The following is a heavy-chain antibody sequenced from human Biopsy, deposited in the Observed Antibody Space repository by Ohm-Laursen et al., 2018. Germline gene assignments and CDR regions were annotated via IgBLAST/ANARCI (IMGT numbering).Heavy chain of an antibody. D-gene: IGHD3-10*01. CDR2: MNPDSGNT. Sequence: VKVSCKASGYTFTSYEINWVRQATGQGLEWMGWMNPDSGNTGYAQNFQGRVTMTRNTSISTAYMELSSLRSEDTAVYFCARADPPLFYYGSGSSNWFDPWGQGTLVTVSS. CDR1: GYTFTSYE. CDR3: ARADPPLFYYGSGSSNWFDP. J-gene: IGHJ5*02. V-gene: IGHV1-8*01.